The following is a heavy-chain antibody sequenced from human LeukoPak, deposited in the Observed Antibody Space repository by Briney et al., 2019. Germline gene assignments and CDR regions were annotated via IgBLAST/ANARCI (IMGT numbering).Heavy chain of an antibody. J-gene: IGHJ4*02. CDR1: GFTFSDYF. D-gene: IGHD6-19*01. CDR2: IGSGGVTK. Sequence: PGGSLRLSCAGSGFTFSDYFMTWIRQAPGKGLEWVSYIGSGGVTKFYADSVKGRFSISRDNAKNSLYLQMDSLRAEDTAVYYCAKLVGRIYSSGWYLDYWGQGTLVTVSS. V-gene: IGHV3-11*01. CDR3: AKLVGRIYSSGWYLDY.